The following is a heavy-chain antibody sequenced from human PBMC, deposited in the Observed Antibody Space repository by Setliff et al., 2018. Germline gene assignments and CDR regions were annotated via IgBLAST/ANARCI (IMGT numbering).Heavy chain of an antibody. Sequence: GASVKVSCKASGDTFNTYTLSWVRQAPGQGLEWMGGIIPLLETVKYAQKFQGRLTITADKSTTTIHMELSSLISEDTAVYFCARDSVTLAQLERRGGWHYYGMGVWGQGTTVTVSS. V-gene: IGHV1-69*06. D-gene: IGHD1-1*01. CDR3: ARDSVTLAQLERRGGWHYYGMGV. CDR1: GDTFNTYT. CDR2: IIPLLETV. J-gene: IGHJ6*02.